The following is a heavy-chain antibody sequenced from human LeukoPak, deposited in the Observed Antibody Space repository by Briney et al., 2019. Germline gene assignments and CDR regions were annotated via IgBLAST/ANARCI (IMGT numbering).Heavy chain of an antibody. Sequence: GGSLRLSCAASGFTFSSYGMHWVRQAPGKGLEWVAVIWYDGSNKYYADSVKGRFTISRDNSKNTLYLQMNSLRAEDTAVYYCARDRVPHDSSGYSPYYYYYGMDVWGQGTTVTVSS. D-gene: IGHD3-22*01. CDR1: GFTFSSYG. J-gene: IGHJ6*02. V-gene: IGHV3-33*01. CDR2: IWYDGSNK. CDR3: ARDRVPHDSSGYSPYYYYYGMDV.